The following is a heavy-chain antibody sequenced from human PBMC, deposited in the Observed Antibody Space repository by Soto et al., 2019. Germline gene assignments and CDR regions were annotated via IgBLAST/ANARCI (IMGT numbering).Heavy chain of an antibody. Sequence: SLRLCCAASGLSLDGFSMHCVRHAPGNGLEPVSRISWDSGKLGYADSVMGRFCVSRGNPKNSLFLPLSSLKPEDYAFSFCSKDNPGRYGDDESTWFEPWGQGTRVTVSS. CDR3: SKDNPGRYGDDESTWFEP. V-gene: IGHV3-9*01. CDR1: GLSLDGFS. J-gene: IGHJ5*02. CDR2: ISWDSGKL. D-gene: IGHD5-18*01.